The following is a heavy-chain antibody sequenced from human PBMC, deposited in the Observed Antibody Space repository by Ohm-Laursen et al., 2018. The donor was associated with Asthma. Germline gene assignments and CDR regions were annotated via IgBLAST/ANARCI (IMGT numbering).Heavy chain of an antibody. D-gene: IGHD3-22*01. Sequence: SLRLSCTATGFTFSSYGMHWVRQAPGKGLEWVAVISYDGSNKYYADSVKGRFTISRDNSKNTLYLQMNSLRAEDTAVYNCAKSVHMIVVVITALVDYWGQGTLVTVSS. CDR2: ISYDGSNK. J-gene: IGHJ4*02. CDR1: GFTFSSYG. CDR3: AKSVHMIVVVITALVDY. V-gene: IGHV3-30*18.